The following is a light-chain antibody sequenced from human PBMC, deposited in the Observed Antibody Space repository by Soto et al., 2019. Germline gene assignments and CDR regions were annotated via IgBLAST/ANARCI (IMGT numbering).Light chain of an antibody. Sequence: QSALTQPASVSGSPGQSIAISCSGTSSDVGNNNHVCWYQQNPGKAPKLMIFEVSNRPSGVSDRFSGSKSGNTASLTISGLQAEDDAEYYCSSYTRSNTWVFGGGTKLTVL. CDR3: SSYTRSNTWV. V-gene: IGLV2-14*01. J-gene: IGLJ3*02. CDR1: SSDVGNNNH. CDR2: EVS.